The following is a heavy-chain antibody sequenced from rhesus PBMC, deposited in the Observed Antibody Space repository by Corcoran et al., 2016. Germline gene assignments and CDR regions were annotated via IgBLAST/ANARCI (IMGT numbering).Heavy chain of an antibody. D-gene: IGHD2-39*02. Sequence: QVQLQESGPGLVKPSETLSLTCAVSGGAFSGYYWGWSRQPPGTGLEWVGYISGSSRSTDYNPSLKSRVTISTATSKNQFSLKLSSVTAADTAVYYCARDSGSGGVCFDYWGQGVLVTVSS. J-gene: IGHJ4*01. CDR3: ARDSGSGGVCFDY. CDR1: GGAFSGYY. V-gene: IGHV4-165*01. CDR2: ISGSSRST.